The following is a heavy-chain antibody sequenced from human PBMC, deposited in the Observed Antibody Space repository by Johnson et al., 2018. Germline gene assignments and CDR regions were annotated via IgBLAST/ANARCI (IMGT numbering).Heavy chain of an antibody. J-gene: IGHJ6*03. V-gene: IGHV4-59*01. CDR1: GGSISSYY. D-gene: IGHD3-22*01. Sequence: VQLQESGPGLVKPSETLSLTCTVSGGSISSYYWSWIRQPPGKGLEWIGYIYYSGSTNYNPSLKSRVTISVDTSKNQFSLKLSSVTAADTAVYYCARGLRTDYYDSSGFGHYYDMDVWGKGTTVTVSS. CDR2: IYYSGST. CDR3: ARGLRTDYYDSSGFGHYYDMDV.